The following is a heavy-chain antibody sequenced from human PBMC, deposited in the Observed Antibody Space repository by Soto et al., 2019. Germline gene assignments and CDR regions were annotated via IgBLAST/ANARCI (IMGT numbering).Heavy chain of an antibody. D-gene: IGHD6-13*01. Sequence: PGGSLRLSCAASDLTFSNTWMNWVRQAPGKGLEWVGRIKSKNDGGTIDYAAPVKGRFTISRDDSESTLFLQMNSLKSEDTALYYCATVGSITAAGTPFDYWGQGTLVTVSS. V-gene: IGHV3-15*07. CDR3: ATVGSITAAGTPFDY. J-gene: IGHJ4*02. CDR1: DLTFSNTW. CDR2: IKSKNDGGTI.